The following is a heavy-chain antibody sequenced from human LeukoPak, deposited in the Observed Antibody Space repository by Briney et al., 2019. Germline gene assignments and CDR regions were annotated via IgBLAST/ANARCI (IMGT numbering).Heavy chain of an antibody. J-gene: IGHJ3*02. CDR2: INPNSGGT. CDR1: GYIFTDYY. Sequence: ASVKVSCKASGYIFTDYYMHWVRQAPGQELGGMGRINPNSGGTNYAQKFQGRVTMTRDTSISTAYSELSSLRSEDTATYYCATYFTILTGYYNRDAFDIWGQGTMVTVSS. V-gene: IGHV1/OR15-1*01. CDR3: ATYFTILTGYYNRDAFDI. D-gene: IGHD3-9*01.